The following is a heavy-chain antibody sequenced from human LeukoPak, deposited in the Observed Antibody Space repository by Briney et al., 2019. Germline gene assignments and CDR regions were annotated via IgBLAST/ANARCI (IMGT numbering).Heavy chain of an antibody. D-gene: IGHD3-3*01. V-gene: IGHV1-2*02. CDR2: INPNSGGT. J-gene: IGHJ1*01. CDR1: GYTFTGYY. Sequence: GASVKVSCKASGYTFTGYYMHWVRQAPGQGLEWMGWINPNSGGTNYAQKFQGRVTMTRDTSISTAYMELSRLRSDDTAVYYCARDGKLRFLEWPEAEYFQHWGQGTLVTVSS. CDR3: ARDGKLRFLEWPEAEYFQH.